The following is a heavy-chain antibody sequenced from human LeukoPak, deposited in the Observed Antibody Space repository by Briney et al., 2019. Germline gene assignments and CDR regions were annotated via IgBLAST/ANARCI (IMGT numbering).Heavy chain of an antibody. V-gene: IGHV3-33*03. D-gene: IGHD4-17*01. CDR2: IWYDGSDK. CDR1: GFSFGSYG. CDR3: ANEIRPNDY. J-gene: IGHJ4*02. Sequence: SGGSLRLSCAASGFSFGSYGMHWVRQAPGKGLEWVAVIWYDGSDKYYADSVKGRFTISRDNSKNTLYLQMYSLRAEDTAVYYCANEIRPNDYWGQGTLVTVSS.